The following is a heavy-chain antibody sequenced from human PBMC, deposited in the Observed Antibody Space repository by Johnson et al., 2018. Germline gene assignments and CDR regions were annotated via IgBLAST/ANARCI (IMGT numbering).Heavy chain of an antibody. V-gene: IGHV3-13*01. CDR1: GFTFSSYD. Sequence: VQLVQSGGGLVQPGGSLRLSCAASGFTFSSYDMHWVRQGTGKSLEWVSASGTAGDTYYSGSVKGRVTSSRANADTFLYLQVNSLRAGDTAVYYWTRSYGAPNYYYGMDVWGQGTTCTVSS. J-gene: IGHJ6*02. CDR3: TRSYGAPNYYYGMDV. CDR2: SGTAGDT. D-gene: IGHD4-17*01.